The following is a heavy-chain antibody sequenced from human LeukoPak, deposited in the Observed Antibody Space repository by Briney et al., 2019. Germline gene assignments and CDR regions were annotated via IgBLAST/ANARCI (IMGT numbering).Heavy chain of an antibody. CDR2: GSDVGGT. CDR3: ASVDYSHGVEWFDP. Sequence: MTSETLSLTCAVYGASLNGHYWSWIRQPPGKGLEWIGEGSDVGGTKYNPSLKSRVTISADTSKNQFSLKLSSVTAADTAVYYCASVDYSHGVEWFDPWGQGTLVTVSS. V-gene: IGHV4-34*01. D-gene: IGHD4-11*01. CDR1: GASLNGHY. J-gene: IGHJ5*02.